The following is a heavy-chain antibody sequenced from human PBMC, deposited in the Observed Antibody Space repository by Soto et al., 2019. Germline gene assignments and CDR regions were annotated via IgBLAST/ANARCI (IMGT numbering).Heavy chain of an antibody. CDR3: ARFEGYCSGGSCYGGFDY. CDR2: IWYDGSNK. V-gene: IGHV3-33*01. J-gene: IGHJ4*02. D-gene: IGHD2-15*01. CDR1: GFTFSSYG. Sequence: GGSLRLSCAASGFTFSSYGMHWVRQAPGKGLEWVAVIWYDGSNKYYADSVKGRFTISRDNSKNTLYLQMNSLRAEDTAVYYCARFEGYCSGGSCYGGFDYWGQGTLVTVSS.